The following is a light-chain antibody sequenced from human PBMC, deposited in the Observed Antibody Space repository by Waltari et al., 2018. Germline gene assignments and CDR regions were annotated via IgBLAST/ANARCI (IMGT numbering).Light chain of an antibody. CDR2: YDS. V-gene: IGLV3-21*01. Sequence: SYVLTQPPSVSVAPGETARLTCGGNNIESKSVNWYRQRPGQAPVLVISYDSDRPSGSPGRLSVSNSGNTATLTIIRVEAGDEADYYCQLWDANTDPGVFGTGTEVTVL. CDR3: QLWDANTDPGV. J-gene: IGLJ1*01. CDR1: NIESKS.